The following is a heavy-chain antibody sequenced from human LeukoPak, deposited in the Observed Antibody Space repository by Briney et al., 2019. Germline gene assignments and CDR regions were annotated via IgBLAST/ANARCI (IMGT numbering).Heavy chain of an antibody. J-gene: IGHJ5*02. V-gene: IGHV3-48*01. CDR2: IGVGGSTQ. Sequence: GGSLRLSCAASGFTFSYHAMNWVRHAPGKGLEWLAYIGVGGSTQYYGDSVKGRFTISRDDAKNSVYLQMNSLRAEDTAVYYCASTAPYSSSWRSRGENWFDPWGQGTLVTVSS. D-gene: IGHD6-13*01. CDR1: GFTFSYHA. CDR3: ASTAPYSSSWRSRGENWFDP.